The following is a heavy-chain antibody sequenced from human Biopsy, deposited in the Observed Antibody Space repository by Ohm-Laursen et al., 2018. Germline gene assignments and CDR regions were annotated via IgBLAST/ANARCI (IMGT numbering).Heavy chain of an antibody. D-gene: IGHD3-10*01. Sequence: SETLSLTWAVSGFSISSGYYWGWIRQPPGKGLEWIGSVYDSGKSYYNPSLKSRVTISVDVSKNQFSLKLSPVTSADTAVYYCARAPYVSGSFGWFDPWGQGIVVTVSS. CDR1: GFSISSGYY. J-gene: IGHJ5*02. CDR3: ARAPYVSGSFGWFDP. CDR2: VYDSGKS. V-gene: IGHV4-38-2*01.